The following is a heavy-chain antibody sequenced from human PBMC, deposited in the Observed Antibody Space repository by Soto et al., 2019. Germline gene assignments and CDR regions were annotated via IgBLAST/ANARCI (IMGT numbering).Heavy chain of an antibody. CDR1: GFTFSSYS. CDR2: ISSSSSTI. CDR3: ARGADYDSSGIRLNWFDP. D-gene: IGHD3-22*01. V-gene: IGHV3-48*02. J-gene: IGHJ5*02. Sequence: EVQLVESGGGLVQPGGSLRLSCAASGFTFSSYSMNWVRQAPGKGLEWVSYISSSSSTIYYADSVKGRFTISRDNAKNSLYLQMNSLRDEDTAVYYCARGADYDSSGIRLNWFDPWGQGTLVTFSS.